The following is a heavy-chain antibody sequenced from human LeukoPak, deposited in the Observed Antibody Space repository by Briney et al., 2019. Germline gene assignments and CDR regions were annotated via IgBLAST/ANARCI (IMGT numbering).Heavy chain of an antibody. J-gene: IGHJ4*02. V-gene: IGHV4-39*01. CDR2: IYYSGNT. D-gene: IGHD3-22*01. CDR1: GGSISSSSYY. Sequence: PSETLSHTCTVSGGSISSSSYYWLWIRQPPGKGLEWIATIYYSGNTYYNPSLKSRLSMSVDTSKSQFSLKMNSVTAADAAVYYCARQPYYSDTSGHFDYWGQGTLVTVSS. CDR3: ARQPYYSDTSGHFDY.